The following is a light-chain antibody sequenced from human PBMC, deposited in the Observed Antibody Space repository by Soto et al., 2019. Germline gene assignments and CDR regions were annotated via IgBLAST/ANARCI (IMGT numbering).Light chain of an antibody. Sequence: QSALTQPASVSGSPGQSITISCTGTSSDVGSYNLVSWYQQHPGKAPKLMIYEGSKRPSGVSNRFSGSKSGNTASLTISGLQAEDEADYYCCSYVGSYVVFGGGTQLTVL. CDR2: EGS. V-gene: IGLV2-23*01. CDR3: CSYVGSYVV. CDR1: SSDVGSYNL. J-gene: IGLJ2*01.